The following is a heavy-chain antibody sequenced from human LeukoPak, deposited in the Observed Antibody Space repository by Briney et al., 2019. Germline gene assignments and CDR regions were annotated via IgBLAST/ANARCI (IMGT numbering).Heavy chain of an antibody. CDR2: VFYSGST. CDR3: ARHRGSSWNYFDY. CDR1: GGSISSYY. D-gene: IGHD6-13*01. V-gene: IGHV4-59*08. Sequence: PSETLSLTCPVSGGSISSYYWSWIRQPPGKELEWIGYVFYSGSTSYNPSLKSRVTISVDTSKNQFSLKLTSVTAADTAAYYCARHRGSSWNYFDYWGQGTLVTVSS. J-gene: IGHJ4*02.